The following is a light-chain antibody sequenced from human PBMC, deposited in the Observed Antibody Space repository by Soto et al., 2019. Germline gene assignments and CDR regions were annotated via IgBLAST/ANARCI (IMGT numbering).Light chain of an antibody. CDR3: QKYNSAPRALT. V-gene: IGKV1-27*01. CDR1: QGISNY. CDR2: AAS. J-gene: IGKJ4*01. Sequence: DIQMTQSTSSLSASVGDRVTITCRASQGISNYLAWYQQKPGKVPKLLIYAASTLQSGVPSRFSGSGSGTDFTLTISSLQPEDVATYYCQKYNSAPRALTFGGGTKVEIK.